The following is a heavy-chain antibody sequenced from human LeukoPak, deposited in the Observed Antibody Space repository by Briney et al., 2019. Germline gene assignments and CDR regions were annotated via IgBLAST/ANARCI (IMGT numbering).Heavy chain of an antibody. Sequence: GASVKVSCKASGGTFSSYAINWVRQAPGQGLEWMGRIIPILGIANYAQKFQGRVTITADKSTSTAYMELSSLRSEDTAVYYCARETVSVATSFDYWGQGTLVTVSS. CDR3: ARETVSVATSFDY. J-gene: IGHJ4*02. D-gene: IGHD5-12*01. V-gene: IGHV1-69*04. CDR2: IIPILGIA. CDR1: GGTFSSYA.